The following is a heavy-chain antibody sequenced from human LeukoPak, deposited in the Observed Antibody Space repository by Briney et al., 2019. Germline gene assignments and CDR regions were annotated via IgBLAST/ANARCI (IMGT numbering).Heavy chain of an antibody. Sequence: PSETLSLTCTVSGDSISSYYWSWIRQPPGKGLEWIGRIYNSGSTSYNPSLKSRVTISLDTSKNQFSLKLSSVTAADTAVYYCARSGNINYNWFDPWGQGTLVTVSS. D-gene: IGHD3-10*01. CDR1: GDSISSYY. CDR2: IYNSGST. CDR3: ARSGNINYNWFDP. J-gene: IGHJ5*02. V-gene: IGHV4-4*07.